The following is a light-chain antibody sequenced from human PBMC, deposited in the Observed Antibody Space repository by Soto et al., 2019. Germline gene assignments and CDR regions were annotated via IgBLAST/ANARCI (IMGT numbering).Light chain of an antibody. V-gene: IGKV3D-15*01. CDR1: QSVSYY. CDR3: QQYTNWPPIT. J-gene: IGKJ5*01. Sequence: EIVLTQSPGTLSLSPGEGASLSCRASQSVSYYLAWYQQKPGQAPRLLIYDASSRATGVPARFSGSGSGTDFTLTISSLQSEDFAVYYCQQYTNWPPITFGQGTRLEIK. CDR2: DAS.